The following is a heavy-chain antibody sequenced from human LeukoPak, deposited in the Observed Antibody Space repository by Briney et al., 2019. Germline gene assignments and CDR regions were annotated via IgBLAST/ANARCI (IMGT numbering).Heavy chain of an antibody. CDR1: GGSISSSSYY. V-gene: IGHV4-39*07. CDR3: ARRVPYGSGVLRYYFDY. J-gene: IGHJ4*02. D-gene: IGHD3-10*01. CDR2: INHSGST. Sequence: SETLSLTCTVSGGSISSSSYYWSWIRQPPGKGLEWIGEINHSGSTNYNPSLKSRVTISVDTSKNQFSLKLSSVTAADTAVYYCARRVPYGSGVLRYYFDYWGQGTLVTVSS.